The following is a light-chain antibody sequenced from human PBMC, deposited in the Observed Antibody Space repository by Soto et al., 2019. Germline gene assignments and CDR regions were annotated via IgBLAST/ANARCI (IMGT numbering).Light chain of an antibody. V-gene: IGKV3-15*01. CDR3: QEYYSWPL. J-gene: IGKJ3*01. CDR1: QSVGNK. Sequence: EIVMTQSPATLSVSPGAGASLSCRASQSVGNKLAWYQQKPGQPPSLLIYDTSTRAAAVPARFSGSGSGTAFTLTITGLQSEDFAVYYCQEYYSWPLFGPGTKV. CDR2: DTS.